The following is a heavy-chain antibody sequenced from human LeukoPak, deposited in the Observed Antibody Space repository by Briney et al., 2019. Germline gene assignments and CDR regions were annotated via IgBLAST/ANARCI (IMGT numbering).Heavy chain of an antibody. CDR3: AKGFACAEDRCYGLDS. Sequence: GGALRLSCAASGFGFSRYAMTWVRQAPGKGLEWVSLITESGHSTYYTKSVKGRFTISRDNSKNTLYLQMNSLGVEDTALYFCAKGFACAEDRCYGLDSWGQGILVIVSS. CDR2: ITESGHST. D-gene: IGHD4/OR15-4a*01. V-gene: IGHV3-23*01. J-gene: IGHJ4*02. CDR1: GFGFSRYA.